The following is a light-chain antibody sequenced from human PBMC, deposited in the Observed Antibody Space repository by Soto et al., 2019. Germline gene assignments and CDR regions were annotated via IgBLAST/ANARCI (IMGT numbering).Light chain of an antibody. CDR3: QQYDTYSPSA. Sequence: DIQMTQSPSTLSASVGDRVTFTCRASQTIGNRLAWYQQKPGKAPKFLIYDASSLQSGVPSRFCGSRSGTEVTIPISSLQPHEFATYYCQQYDTYSPSAFGQGTKVDIK. CDR2: DAS. CDR1: QTIGNR. J-gene: IGKJ1*01. V-gene: IGKV1-5*01.